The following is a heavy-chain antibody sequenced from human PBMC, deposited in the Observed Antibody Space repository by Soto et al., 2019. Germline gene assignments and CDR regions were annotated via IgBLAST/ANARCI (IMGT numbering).Heavy chain of an antibody. V-gene: IGHV3-74*01. CDR1: GFTFTNYW. CDR3: GSVFEY. J-gene: IGHJ4*02. Sequence: DVQLVESGGVLVQPGGSLRLSCAASGFTFTNYWMHWVPQAPEKGLVWVARVDNEGIYTSYAGSVKGRFTISRDNATNTLYLQMHDPRVEDTAVYYCGSVFEYCGQGSVVTVSS. CDR2: VDNEGIYT.